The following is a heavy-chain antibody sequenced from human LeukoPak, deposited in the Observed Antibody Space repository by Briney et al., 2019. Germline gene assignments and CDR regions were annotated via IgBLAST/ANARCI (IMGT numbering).Heavy chain of an antibody. CDR2: INPNSGGT. CDR3: ARADRFDY. J-gene: IGHJ4*02. CDR1: GYTFTDYY. Sequence: EASVTVSCTASGYTFTDYYIHWVRQAPGQGLEWMGRINPNSGGTNYAQKFDDRVTMTRDTSISSAYMELSRLRSDDTAVYYCARADRFDYWGQGTLVTVSS. D-gene: IGHD2-15*01. V-gene: IGHV1-2*06.